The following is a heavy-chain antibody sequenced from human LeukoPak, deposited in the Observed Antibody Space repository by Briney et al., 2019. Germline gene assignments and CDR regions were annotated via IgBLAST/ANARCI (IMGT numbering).Heavy chain of an antibody. CDR3: IRDRFGERTFEI. V-gene: IGHV3-13*01. CDR2: ILVNGDT. Sequence: GGSLRLSCAASGFAFSNFDMHWVRQSTGGRLEWVAHILVNGDTQYAGSVKGRFTISRENAKSSVYLQMNSLRDGDTAVYHCIRDRFGERTFEIWGQGTMVTVSS. CDR1: GFAFSNFD. D-gene: IGHD3-10*01. J-gene: IGHJ3*02.